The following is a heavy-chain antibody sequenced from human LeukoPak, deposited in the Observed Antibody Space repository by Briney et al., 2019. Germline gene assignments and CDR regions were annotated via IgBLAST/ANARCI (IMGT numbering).Heavy chain of an antibody. J-gene: IGHJ4*02. Sequence: GGSLRLSCAASGFTFSSYEMNWVRQAPGKGLEWVSYISSSGSTRYYADSVKGRFTISRDNAKNSLYLHMNSVRAEDTAVYFCARDLPYYDTSGYYGYWGQGTLVSVSS. CDR2: ISSSGSTR. CDR3: ARDLPYYDTSGYYGY. D-gene: IGHD3-22*01. CDR1: GFTFSSYE. V-gene: IGHV3-48*03.